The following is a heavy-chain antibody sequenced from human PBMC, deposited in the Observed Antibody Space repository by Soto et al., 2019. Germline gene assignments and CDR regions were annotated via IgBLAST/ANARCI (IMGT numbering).Heavy chain of an antibody. CDR2: INPNSGGT. V-gene: IGHV1-2*02. CDR3: ARGLDIAADSGYYCYGMDV. Sequence: ASVKVSCKASGYTFTGYYMHWVRQAPGQGLEWMGWINPNSGGTNYAQKFQGRVTMTRDTSISTAYMELSRLRSDDTAVYYCARGLDIAADSGYYCYGMDVWGQGTTVTVSS. J-gene: IGHJ6*02. D-gene: IGHD6-6*01. CDR1: GYTFTGYY.